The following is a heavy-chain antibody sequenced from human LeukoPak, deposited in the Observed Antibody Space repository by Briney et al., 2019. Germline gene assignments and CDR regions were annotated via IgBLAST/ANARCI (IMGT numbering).Heavy chain of an antibody. CDR2: ISGSGGST. CDR1: GFTFSSYA. D-gene: IGHD2-15*01. J-gene: IGHJ6*02. Sequence: PGGSLRLSCAASGFTFSSYAMSWVRQAPGKGLEWVSAISGSGGSTYYADSVKGRFTISRDNAKNTLYLQMNSLRAEDTAVFYWARANGGVAAIPAYGRVVRGQGTTVT. V-gene: IGHV3-23*01. CDR3: ARANGGVAAIPAYGRVV.